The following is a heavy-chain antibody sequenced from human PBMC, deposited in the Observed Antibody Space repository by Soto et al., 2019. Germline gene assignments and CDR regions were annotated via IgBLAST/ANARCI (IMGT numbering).Heavy chain of an antibody. D-gene: IGHD3-10*01. CDR1: GGSISSSSYY. CDR3: ARHGMVRGVIIVYYYYYGMDV. Sequence: ETLSLTCTVSGGSISSSSYYWGWIRQPPGKGLEWIGSIYYSGSTYYNPSLKSRVTISVDTSKNQFSLKLSSVTAADTAVYYCARHGMVRGVIIVYYYYYGMDVWGQGTTVTVSS. V-gene: IGHV4-39*01. CDR2: IYYSGST. J-gene: IGHJ6*02.